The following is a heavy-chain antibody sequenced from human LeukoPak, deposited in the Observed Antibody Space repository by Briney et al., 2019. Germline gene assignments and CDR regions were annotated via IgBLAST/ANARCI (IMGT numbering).Heavy chain of an antibody. CDR2: IWYDGSNK. D-gene: IGHD3-16*01. Sequence: GGSLRLSCAASGFTFSSYGMHWVRQAPGKGLEWVAVIWYDGSNKYYADSVKGRFTISRDNSKNTLYLQMNSLRAEDTDVYYCAGETFGGGTYAFDYWGQGTLVTVSS. CDR1: GFTFSSYG. CDR3: AGETFGGGTYAFDY. J-gene: IGHJ4*02. V-gene: IGHV3-33*01.